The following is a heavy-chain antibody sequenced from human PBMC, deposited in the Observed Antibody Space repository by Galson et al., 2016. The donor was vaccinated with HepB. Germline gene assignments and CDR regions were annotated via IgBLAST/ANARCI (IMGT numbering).Heavy chain of an antibody. CDR3: AKQWLGDLDY. J-gene: IGHJ4*02. CDR1: GFTFSNYA. Sequence: SLRLSCAASGFTFSNYAMTWVRQAPGKGLEWVSTIGGGVGTTYYADSVKGRFTISRDNSKSTLYLQMGSLRAEDTAVYYCAKQWLGDLDYWGQGTLVTVSS. CDR2: IGGGVGTT. V-gene: IGHV3-23*01. D-gene: IGHD6-19*01.